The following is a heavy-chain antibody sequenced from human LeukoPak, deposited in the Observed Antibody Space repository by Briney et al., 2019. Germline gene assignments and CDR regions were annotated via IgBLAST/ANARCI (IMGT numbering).Heavy chain of an antibody. D-gene: IGHD2-2*03. J-gene: IGHJ4*02. CDR1: GFTFGSYA. CDR3: ARVDDFTYDF. Sequence: PGGSLRLSCAASGFTFGSYAMHWVRQAPGKGLEYVSAITNDGGTTFYANSVKGRFTISRDNSKNTLFLQKGSLRPEDMAVYYCARVDDFTYDFWGQGTLVTVSS. CDR2: ITNDGGTT. V-gene: IGHV3-64*01.